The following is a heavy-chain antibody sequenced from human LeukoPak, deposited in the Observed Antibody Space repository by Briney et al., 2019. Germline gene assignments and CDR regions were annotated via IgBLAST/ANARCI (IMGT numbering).Heavy chain of an antibody. J-gene: IGHJ5*02. Sequence: SETLSLTCTVSGGSISISDYYWAWIRQPPGKGLQWIGNIFYIGNTNYNPSLKSRVTISVDTSKNQFSLKLTSVTAADKAVYYCARRRMSSSLRDPWGQGTLVTVSS. CDR1: GGSISISDYY. V-gene: IGHV4-39*01. CDR3: ARRRMSSSLRDP. D-gene: IGHD6-6*01. CDR2: IFYIGNT.